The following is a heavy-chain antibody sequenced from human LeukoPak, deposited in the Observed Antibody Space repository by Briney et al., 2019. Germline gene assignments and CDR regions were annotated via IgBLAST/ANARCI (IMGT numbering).Heavy chain of an antibody. V-gene: IGHV3-30*02. D-gene: IGHD6-13*01. CDR3: AKGSDSYIAAPVFDY. CDR1: GFTFSSYG. J-gene: IGHJ4*02. Sequence: GGSLRLSCAASGFTFSSYGMHWVRQAPGKGLEWVAFIRYDGSNKYYADSVKGRFTISRDNSKNTLYLQMNSLRAEDTAVYYCAKGSDSYIAAPVFDYWGQGTLVTVSP. CDR2: IRYDGSNK.